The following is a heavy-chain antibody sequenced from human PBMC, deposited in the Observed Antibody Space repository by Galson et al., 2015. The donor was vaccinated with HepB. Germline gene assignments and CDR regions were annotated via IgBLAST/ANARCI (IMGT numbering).Heavy chain of an antibody. J-gene: IGHJ6*02. CDR3: ARRISLVRGIITKPDYYYGMDV. D-gene: IGHD3-10*01. V-gene: IGHV3-7*03. Sequence: SLRLSCAASEFTFSSYWMNWVRQAPGKGLEWVANINPDGSEKYYVASLKGRFTTSRDSAKNSLYLQMDSLRAEDTAVYYCARRISLVRGIITKPDYYYGMDVWGQGTTVTVAS. CDR2: INPDGSEK. CDR1: EFTFSSYW.